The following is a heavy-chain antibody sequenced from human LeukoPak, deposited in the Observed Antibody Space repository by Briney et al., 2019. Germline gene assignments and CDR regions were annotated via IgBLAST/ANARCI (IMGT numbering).Heavy chain of an antibody. D-gene: IGHD2-15*01. CDR1: GYYPSTDYY. CDR2: MYHIGSA. J-gene: IGHJ4*02. CDR3: ARGGAVVAVYFDY. Sequence: SEALSLTCDVSGYYPSTDYYWGWIRQPPGKGLEWIASMYHIGSAYYNPSLNSRVTISLDTSKNQFSLNLNSVTAADTAVYYCARGGAVVAVYFDYWGQGTLFTVSS. V-gene: IGHV4-38-2*01.